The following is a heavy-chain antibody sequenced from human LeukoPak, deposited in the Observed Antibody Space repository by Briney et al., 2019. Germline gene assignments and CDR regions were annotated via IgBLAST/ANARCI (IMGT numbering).Heavy chain of an antibody. CDR2: INHSGST. V-gene: IGHV4-39*07. CDR1: GGSISSGGYY. D-gene: IGHD6-19*01. J-gene: IGHJ4*02. Sequence: SETLSLTCTVSGGSISSGGYYWSWIRQPPGKGLEWIGEINHSGSTNYNPSLKSRVTISVDTSKNQFSLKLSSVTAADTAVYYCARGRTRTVAGAFDYWGQGTLVTVSS. CDR3: ARGRTRTVAGAFDY.